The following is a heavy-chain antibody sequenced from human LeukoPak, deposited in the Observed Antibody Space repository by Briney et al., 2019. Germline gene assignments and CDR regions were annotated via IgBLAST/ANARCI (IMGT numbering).Heavy chain of an antibody. J-gene: IGHJ4*02. CDR1: GDSLTSSNW. D-gene: IGHD6-19*01. V-gene: IGHV4-4*02. CDR3: ARRIAVTGSFDY. Sequence: SETLSLTCTVSGDSLTSSNWWNWVRQPPGNGLEWIGEIFHSGYTNLNPSLKSRVTISIITSKNQLSLKLRSVTATDTALYYCARRIAVTGSFDYWGQGTLVTVSS. CDR2: IFHSGYT.